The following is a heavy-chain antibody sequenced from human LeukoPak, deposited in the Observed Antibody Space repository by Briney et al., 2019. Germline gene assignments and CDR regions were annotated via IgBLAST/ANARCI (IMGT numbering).Heavy chain of an antibody. V-gene: IGHV4-34*01. CDR3: ARGRGPRCSSTSCYTGSRVIYFDL. CDR2: INHSGST. Sequence: PSETLSLTCAVYGGSFSGYHWSWIRQPPGKGLEWIGEINHSGSTNYNPFLKSRVTISVDTSKNQFSLKLSSVTAADTAVYYCARGRGPRCSSTSCYTGSRVIYFDLWGRGTLVTVSS. CDR1: GGSFSGYH. D-gene: IGHD2-2*02. J-gene: IGHJ2*01.